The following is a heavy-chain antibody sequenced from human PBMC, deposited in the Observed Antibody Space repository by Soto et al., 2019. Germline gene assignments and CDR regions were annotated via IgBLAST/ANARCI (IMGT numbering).Heavy chain of an antibody. Sequence: GGSLRLSCAASGFTFSSYGMHWVRQAPGKGLEWVSVISYDGSNKYYADSVKGRFTISRDNSKNTLCLQMNSLRAEDTAVYYCAKGGTTVTYFDYWGQGTLVTVSS. D-gene: IGHD4-17*01. CDR1: GFTFSSYG. V-gene: IGHV3-30*18. CDR3: AKGGTTVTYFDY. J-gene: IGHJ4*02. CDR2: ISYDGSNK.